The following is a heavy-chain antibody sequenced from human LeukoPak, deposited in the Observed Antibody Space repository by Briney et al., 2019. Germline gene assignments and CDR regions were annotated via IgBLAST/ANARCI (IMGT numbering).Heavy chain of an antibody. CDR1: GFTFSTYT. CDR2: ISSGSTYK. V-gene: IGHV3-21*01. Sequence: PGGSLRLSCAASGFTFSTYTMNWVRQAPGKGLEWVSSISSGSTYKYYVDSVKGRFTISRDNSKNTLYLQMNSLRAEDTAVYYCARVLLWFGESRGFDPWGQGTLVTVSS. D-gene: IGHD3-10*01. CDR3: ARVLLWFGESRGFDP. J-gene: IGHJ5*02.